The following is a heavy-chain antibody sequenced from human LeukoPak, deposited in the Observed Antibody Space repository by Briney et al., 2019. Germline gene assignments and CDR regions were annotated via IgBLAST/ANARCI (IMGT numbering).Heavy chain of an antibody. Sequence: GVSLTLSCEASRFTFSNYAMEWVRPAPGKGLEWVSRISGNGARSYYADSVKGRFTISRDNSKNTLYLQMRRLRAEVTAVYYCASGDGLRDVSFFDYWGQGTLVTVSS. CDR1: RFTFSNYA. CDR2: ISGNGARS. D-gene: IGHD3-16*01. CDR3: ASGDGLRDVSFFDY. J-gene: IGHJ4*02. V-gene: IGHV3-23*01.